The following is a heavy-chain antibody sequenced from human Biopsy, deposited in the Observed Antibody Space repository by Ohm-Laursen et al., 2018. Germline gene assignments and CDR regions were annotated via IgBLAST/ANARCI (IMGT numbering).Heavy chain of an antibody. Sequence: SETLSLTCAVYGESFNGYYWSWIRQTPGKGLEWIGYIYYTGSTNYNPSVKSRVTISADTSKNQFSLKVRSVTAADTAVYYCVRGVDYYDPYHYYALDVWGQGTTVTVSS. D-gene: IGHD3-22*01. CDR2: IYYTGST. J-gene: IGHJ6*02. CDR1: GESFNGYY. V-gene: IGHV4-59*12. CDR3: VRGVDYYDPYHYYALDV.